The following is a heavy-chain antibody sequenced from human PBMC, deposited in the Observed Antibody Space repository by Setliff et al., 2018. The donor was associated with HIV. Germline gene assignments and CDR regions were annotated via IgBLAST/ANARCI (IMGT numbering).Heavy chain of an antibody. CDR3: ARAYYYNFWSGYPLVYYYYYMDV. D-gene: IGHD3-3*01. CDR2: INPRSDGT. CDR1: GYSFTDYY. V-gene: IGHV1-2*04. Sequence: GASVKVSCKASGYSFTDYYIHWVRQAPGQGLEWMGWINPRSDGTNYAQKFQGWITMTRDTSISTAYMELSSLRSEDTAVYYCARAYYYNFWSGYPLVYYYYYMDVWGKGTTVTVSS. J-gene: IGHJ6*03.